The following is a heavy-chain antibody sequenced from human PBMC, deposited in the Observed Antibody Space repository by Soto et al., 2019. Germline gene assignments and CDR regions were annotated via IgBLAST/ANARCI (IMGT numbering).Heavy chain of an antibody. V-gene: IGHV3-30-3*01. CDR3: ARENDYSEGEGLTGFDY. CDR2: ISYDGSNK. CDR1: GFTFSSYA. D-gene: IGHD1-1*01. Sequence: GGSLRLSCAASGFTFSSYAMHWVRQAPGKGLEWVAVISYDGSNKYYADSVKGRFTISRDNSKNTLYLQMNSLRAEDTAVYYCARENDYSEGEGLTGFDYWGQGTLVTVSS. J-gene: IGHJ4*02.